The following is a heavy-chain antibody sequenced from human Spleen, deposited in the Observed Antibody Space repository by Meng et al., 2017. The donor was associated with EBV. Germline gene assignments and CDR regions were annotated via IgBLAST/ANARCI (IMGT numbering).Heavy chain of an antibody. J-gene: IGHJ4*02. CDR2: VYWDDVK. D-gene: IGHD3-3*01. CDR3: AHRPPWEWHFDY. CDR1: GFSLTTNGVG. V-gene: IGHV2-5*02. Sequence: QTTLKESGPTLVKPTQTLTLTCTFSGFSLTTNGVGVGWIRQPPGKALEWLALVYWDDVKRYSPSLKTRLTITKDTSKNQVVLTMTIMDPVDTATYYCAHRPPWEWHFDYWGQGTLVTVSS.